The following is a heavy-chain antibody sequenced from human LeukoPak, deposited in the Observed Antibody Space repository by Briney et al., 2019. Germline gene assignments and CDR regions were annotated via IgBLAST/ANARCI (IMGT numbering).Heavy chain of an antibody. Sequence: ALVKVSCKASGGTFSSYAISWVRQAPGQGLEWMGGIIPIFGTANYAQKFQGRVTITTDESTSTAYMELSSLRSEDAAVYYCASSTGQWLVRGAGFDYWGQGTLVTVSS. V-gene: IGHV1-69*05. CDR2: IIPIFGTA. CDR1: GGTFSSYA. CDR3: ASSTGQWLVRGAGFDY. J-gene: IGHJ4*02. D-gene: IGHD6-19*01.